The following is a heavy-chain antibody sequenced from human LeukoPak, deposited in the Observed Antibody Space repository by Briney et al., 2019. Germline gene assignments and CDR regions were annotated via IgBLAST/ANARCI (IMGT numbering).Heavy chain of an antibody. V-gene: IGHV3-7*01. D-gene: IGHD2-21*02. CDR1: GFTFSSYW. J-gene: IGHJ4*02. CDR3: AKDISGGDCPDY. CDR2: IKEDGSEK. Sequence: GGSLRLSCAASGFTFSSYWMGWVRQAPGKGLEWVANIKEDGSEKYYADSVKGRFTVSRDNSKNTLYLQMNSLRAEDTAVYYCAKDISGGDCPDYWGQGTLVTVSS.